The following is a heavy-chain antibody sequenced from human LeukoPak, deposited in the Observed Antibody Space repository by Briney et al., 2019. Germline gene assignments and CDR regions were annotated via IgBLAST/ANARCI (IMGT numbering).Heavy chain of an antibody. CDR1: GDSVSSDSAA. J-gene: IGHJ4*02. V-gene: IGHV6-1*01. Sequence: SQTLSLTCAISGDSVSSDSAAWNWIRQSPSRGLEWLGRTYYRSKWYNDYAVSVKSRITINPDTSKNQFSLQLNSVTLEDTAVYYCASARNNIRWGDRRELDYWGQGTLVTVSS. CDR3: ASARNNIRWGDRRELDY. D-gene: IGHD1-26*01. CDR2: TYYRSKWYN.